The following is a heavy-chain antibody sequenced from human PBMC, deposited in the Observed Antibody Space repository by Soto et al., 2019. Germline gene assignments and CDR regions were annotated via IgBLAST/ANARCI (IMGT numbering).Heavy chain of an antibody. V-gene: IGHV1-24*01. D-gene: IGHD6-13*01. CDR3: ATGGYSSSWRLNWFDP. Sequence: GASVKVSCKVSGYTLTELSMHWVRQAPGKGLEWMGGFDPEDGETIYAQKFQGRVTMIEDTSTDTAYMELGSLRSEDTAVYYCATGGYSSSWRLNWFDPWGQGTLVTVSS. J-gene: IGHJ5*02. CDR1: GYTLTELS. CDR2: FDPEDGET.